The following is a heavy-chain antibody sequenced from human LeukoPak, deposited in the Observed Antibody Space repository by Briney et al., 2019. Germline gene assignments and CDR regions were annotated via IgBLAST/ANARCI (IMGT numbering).Heavy chain of an antibody. V-gene: IGHV3-66*01. Sequence: GGSLRLSCAASGFTVSRPNYMSWVRQAPGKGLEWVSLIYSGGSTYYADSVKGRFTISRDNSENTLYLQMNSLRAEDTAVYYCASRPSNSWYRWGQGTLVTVSS. CDR1: GFTVSRPNY. CDR3: ASRPSNSWYR. D-gene: IGHD6-13*01. J-gene: IGHJ4*02. CDR2: IYSGGST.